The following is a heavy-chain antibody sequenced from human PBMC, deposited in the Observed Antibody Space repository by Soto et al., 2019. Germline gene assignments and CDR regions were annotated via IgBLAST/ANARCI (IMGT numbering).Heavy chain of an antibody. J-gene: IGHJ4*02. V-gene: IGHV1-8*01. CDR2: MNPNSGET. D-gene: IGHD3-10*01. CDR1: GYTFTHHD. CDR3: ARGEFLGPLNGNDY. Sequence: QVQLVQSGAEVKKPGTSVRISCTASGYTFTHHDVNWVRQTPGQGPEWMGWMNPNSGETGYAQIFQGRVKMTRDTSINTAYMEVSSLGSGDTAVYYCARGEFLGPLNGNDYWGQGTLVTVSS.